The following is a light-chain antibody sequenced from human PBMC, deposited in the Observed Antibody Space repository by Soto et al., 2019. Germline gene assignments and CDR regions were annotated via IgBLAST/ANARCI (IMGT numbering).Light chain of an antibody. J-gene: IGLJ1*01. V-gene: IGLV1-51*01. CDR3: GSRDSSLSAYV. CDR1: SSNIGGNS. Sequence: QAVMTQPPSVSAAPGQRVTISCSGSSSNIGGNSVSWYQQLPGTAPKLLIYDDDKRPSGIPDRFSGSKSGTSATLGITGFQTGDEADYYCGSRDSSLSAYVFGTGTKLTVL. CDR2: DDD.